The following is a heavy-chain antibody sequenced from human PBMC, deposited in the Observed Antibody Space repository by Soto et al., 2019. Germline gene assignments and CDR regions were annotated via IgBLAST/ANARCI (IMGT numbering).Heavy chain of an antibody. Sequence: QITLKESGPTQVKPTQTLTLTCSFSGFSLNTDGEGVGWVRQPPGGALEWLALIYWDDDERYSPSLKTRITITKDPSKNQVVLIMTNMDPVDTATYYCAHSRNLITEDAQVGDFDYWGQGTLVTVSS. D-gene: IGHD3-10*01. V-gene: IGHV2-5*02. CDR3: AHSRNLITEDAQVGDFDY. CDR1: GFSLNTDGEG. CDR2: IYWDDDE. J-gene: IGHJ4*02.